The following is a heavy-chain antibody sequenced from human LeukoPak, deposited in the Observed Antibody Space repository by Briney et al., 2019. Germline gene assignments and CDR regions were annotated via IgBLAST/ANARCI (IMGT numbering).Heavy chain of an antibody. J-gene: IGHJ4*02. CDR3: ARDVGTALVTGDY. CDR2: IYASGKI. Sequence: SETLSLTCAVSGGSISSDSYYWSWIRQPAGKGLERIGRIYASGKIDYNPSLKSRVTISVDTSKNQFSLKLISVTAADTAVYYCARDVGTALVTGDYWGQGTLVTVSS. CDR1: GGSISSDSYY. D-gene: IGHD5-18*01. V-gene: IGHV4-61*02.